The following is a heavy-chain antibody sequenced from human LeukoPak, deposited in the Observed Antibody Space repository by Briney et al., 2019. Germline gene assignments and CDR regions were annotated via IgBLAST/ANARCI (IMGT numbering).Heavy chain of an antibody. CDR1: GYSFTDYY. V-gene: IGHV1-2*02. Sequence: ASVKVSCKTSGYSFTDYYMHWVRQAPGQGLEWMGWINPKSGGTSSAQKFQGRVTMTRDTSITTVYMEVSWLTSDDTAIYYCARADRLDGGPYLIGPWGQGTLVTASS. D-gene: IGHD2-21*01. CDR3: ARADRLDGGPYLIGP. CDR2: INPKSGGT. J-gene: IGHJ5*02.